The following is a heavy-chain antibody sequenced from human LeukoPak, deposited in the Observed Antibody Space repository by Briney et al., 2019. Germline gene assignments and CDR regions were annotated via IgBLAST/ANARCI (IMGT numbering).Heavy chain of an antibody. CDR3: AKDCSSTSCYDY. V-gene: IGHV3-23*01. J-gene: IGHJ4*02. Sequence: GGSLRLSCAASGFTFSSYAMSWVRQAPGKGLEWVSAISGSGGSTYYADSVKGRFTISRDNSKSTLYLQMNSLRAEDTAVYYCAKDCSSTSCYDYWGQGTLVTVSS. CDR2: ISGSGGST. CDR1: GFTFSSYA. D-gene: IGHD2-2*01.